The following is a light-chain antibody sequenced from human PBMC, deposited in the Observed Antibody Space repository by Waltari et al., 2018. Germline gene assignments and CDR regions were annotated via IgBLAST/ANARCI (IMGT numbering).Light chain of an antibody. V-gene: IGLV3-19*01. CDR2: GQD. CDR3: LSRDISSTRF. CDR1: SLRSYS. J-gene: IGLJ2*01. Sequence: SSELTPDPTVSVALGTTVRITCQGDSLRSYSASWYQQRPGQAPVLVFFGQDNRPSGIPDRFSGSTSGDTATLTITGTQAEDEADYYCLSRDISSTRFFGGGTRLTV.